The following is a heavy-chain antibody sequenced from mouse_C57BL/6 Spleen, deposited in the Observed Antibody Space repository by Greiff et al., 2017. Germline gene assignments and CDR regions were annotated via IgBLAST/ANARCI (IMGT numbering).Heavy chain of an antibody. CDR2: ISYDGSN. J-gene: IGHJ1*03. CDR1: GYSITSGYY. Sequence: EVKLQESGPGLVKPSQSLSLTCSVTGYSITSGYYWNWIRQFPGNKLEWMGYISYDGSNNYNPSLKNRISITRDTSKNQFFLKLNSVTTEDTATYYCAIYYDFWYFDGWGTGTTVTVSS. CDR3: AIYYDFWYFDG. D-gene: IGHD2-4*01. V-gene: IGHV3-6*01.